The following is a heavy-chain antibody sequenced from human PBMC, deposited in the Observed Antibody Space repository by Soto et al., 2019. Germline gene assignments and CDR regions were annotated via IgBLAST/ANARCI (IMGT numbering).Heavy chain of an antibody. CDR1: GLTFSNYW. CDR3: ARDDDYGDYYYMDV. V-gene: IGHV3-7*01. J-gene: IGHJ6*03. Sequence: GGSLRLSCAASGLTFSNYWMTWVRQAPGKGLEWVANINQDGSDKYYVDSVKGRFTISRDNAKNSLYLQMNSLRAEDTAVYYCARDDDYGDYYYMDVWGKGTTVTVSS. D-gene: IGHD4-17*01. CDR2: INQDGSDK.